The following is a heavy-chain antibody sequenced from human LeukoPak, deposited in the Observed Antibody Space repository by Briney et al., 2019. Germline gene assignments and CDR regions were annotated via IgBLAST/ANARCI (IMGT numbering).Heavy chain of an antibody. CDR1: GGSISSYY. Sequence: SETLSLTCTVSGGSISSYYWSWIRQPPGRGLEWIGYIYYSGSTNYNPSLKSRVTISVDTSKNQFSLKLSSVTAADTAVYYCARDRSPPSVYGDYADAFDIWGQGTMVTVSS. CDR2: IYYSGST. CDR3: ARDRSPPSVYGDYADAFDI. D-gene: IGHD4-17*01. V-gene: IGHV4-59*01. J-gene: IGHJ3*02.